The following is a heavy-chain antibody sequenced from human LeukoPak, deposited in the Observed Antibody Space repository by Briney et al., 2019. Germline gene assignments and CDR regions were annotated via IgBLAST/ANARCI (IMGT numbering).Heavy chain of an antibody. V-gene: IGHV3-53*01. CDR1: GFTVSSNY. D-gene: IGHD3-22*01. CDR2: IYSGGST. Sequence: GGSLRLSCAASGFTVSSNYMNWVRQAPGKGLEWGSVIYSGGSTFYADSVEGRFTISRDNSNNTLYLQMNSLRAEDTAMYYCAREYYDNSGGEDAFDIWGPGTMGTVSS. J-gene: IGHJ3*02. CDR3: AREYYDNSGGEDAFDI.